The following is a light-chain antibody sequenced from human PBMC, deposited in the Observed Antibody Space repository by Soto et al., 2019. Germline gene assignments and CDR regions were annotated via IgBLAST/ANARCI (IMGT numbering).Light chain of an antibody. V-gene: IGLV2-8*01. Sequence: QSALTQPPSASGSPGQSVTISCTGTSSDVGCYNYVSWYQQHPGKAPKLMIYEVSKRPSGVPDRFSGSKSGTTASLTVSGLQAEDEADYYCSSYAGSNNLVFGTGTQLTVL. CDR2: EVS. CDR3: SSYAGSNNLV. CDR1: SSDVGCYNY. J-gene: IGLJ1*01.